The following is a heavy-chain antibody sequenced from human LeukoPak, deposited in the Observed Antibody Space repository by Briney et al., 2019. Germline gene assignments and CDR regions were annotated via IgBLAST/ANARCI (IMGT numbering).Heavy chain of an antibody. Sequence: ASVQVSCKASGYTFTSYAMNWVRQAPGQGLEWMGWINTNPGNPTYAHGFTGRFVFSLDTSVSTAYLQISSLKAEDTAAYYCARKNYCSGGSCYSEQRLQKSNWFDPWGQGTLVTVSS. CDR2: INTNPGNP. J-gene: IGHJ5*02. D-gene: IGHD2-15*01. CDR3: ARKNYCSGGSCYSEQRLQKSNWFDP. V-gene: IGHV7-4-1*02. CDR1: GYTFTSYA.